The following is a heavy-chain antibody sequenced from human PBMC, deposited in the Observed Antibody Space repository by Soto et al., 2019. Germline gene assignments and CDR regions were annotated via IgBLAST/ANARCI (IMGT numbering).Heavy chain of an antibody. CDR2: ISYDGSNK. J-gene: IGHJ6*02. D-gene: IGHD2-8*01. CDR3: AKVQISTKDYYYYGMDV. Sequence: GGSLRLSCAASGFTFSSYGMHWVRQAPGKGLEWVAVISYDGSNKYYADSTKGRFTISRDNSKNTLYLQMNSLRAEDTAVYYCAKVQISTKDYYYYGMDVWGQGTTVTVSS. CDR1: GFTFSSYG. V-gene: IGHV3-30*18.